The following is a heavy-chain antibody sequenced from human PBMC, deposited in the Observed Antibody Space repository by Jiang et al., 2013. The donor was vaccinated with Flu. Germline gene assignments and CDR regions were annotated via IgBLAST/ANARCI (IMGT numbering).Heavy chain of an antibody. CDR2: INHSGST. V-gene: IGHV4-34*01. D-gene: IGHD3-10*01. J-gene: IGHJ4*02. CDR3: ASSMVRGVRLFDY. CDR1: GGSFSGYY. Sequence: KPSETLSLTCAVYGGSFSGYYWSWIRQPPGKGLEWIGEINHSGSTNYNPSLKSRVTISVDTSKNQFSLKLSSVTAADTAVYYCASSMVRGVRLFDYWGQGTLVTVSS.